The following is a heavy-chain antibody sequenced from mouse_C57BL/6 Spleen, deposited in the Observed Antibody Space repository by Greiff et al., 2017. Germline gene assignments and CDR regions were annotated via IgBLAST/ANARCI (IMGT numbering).Heavy chain of an antibody. CDR3: ARGEFTTVVPPDD. J-gene: IGHJ2*01. CDR2: INPGSGGT. Sequence: VQLQQSGAELVRPGTSVKVSCKASGYAFTNYLLAWVKQRPGQGLEWIGVINPGSGGTNYNEKFKGKATLTADKSSSTAYMQLSSLTSEDSAVYVCARGEFTTVVPPDDWGQGTTLTVSS. D-gene: IGHD1-1*01. V-gene: IGHV1-54*01. CDR1: GYAFTNYL.